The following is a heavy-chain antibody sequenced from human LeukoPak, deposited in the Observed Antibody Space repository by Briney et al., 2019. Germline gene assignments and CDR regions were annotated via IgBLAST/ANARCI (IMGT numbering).Heavy chain of an antibody. CDR1: GFTFSSYA. CDR3: ARVRGSGSSYFDY. V-gene: IGHV3-7*01. CDR2: IKQDGSEK. Sequence: GGSLRLSCAASGFTFSSYAMSWVRQAPGKGLEWVANIKQDGSEKYYVDSVKGRFTISRDNAKNSLYLQMNSLRAEDTAVYYCARVRGSGSSYFDYSGQGTLVTVSS. J-gene: IGHJ4*02. D-gene: IGHD3-10*01.